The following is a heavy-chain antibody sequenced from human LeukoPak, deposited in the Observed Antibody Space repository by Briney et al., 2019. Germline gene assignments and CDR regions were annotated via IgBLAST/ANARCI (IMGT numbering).Heavy chain of an antibody. D-gene: IGHD1-1*01. Sequence: GSLRLSCAASGFSFSTYSMNWVRQAPGKGLEWVSYIVGSSSTIYYADSVKGRFTISRDNAKNSLYLQMDSLRAEDTAVYYCATDSPETAAFDYWGQGTLVTVSS. CDR3: ATDSPETAAFDY. V-gene: IGHV3-48*04. CDR2: IVGSSSTI. CDR1: GFSFSTYS. J-gene: IGHJ4*02.